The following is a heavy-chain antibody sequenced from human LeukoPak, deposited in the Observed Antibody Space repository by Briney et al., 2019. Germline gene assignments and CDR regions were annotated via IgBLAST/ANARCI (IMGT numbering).Heavy chain of an antibody. V-gene: IGHV4-4*07. CDR2: IHTSGTA. CDR3: ARDYHESTGYSFDS. CDR1: GDSIRNYY. D-gene: IGHD3-22*01. J-gene: IGHJ4*02. Sequence: PSETLSLTCTVSGDSIRNYYWSWIRQPAGKGLEWIGRIHTSGTANYNPPLKSRVSISTDRSKNQVYLKLSSVTAADTAVYYCARDYHESTGYSFDSWGQGSLVSVSS.